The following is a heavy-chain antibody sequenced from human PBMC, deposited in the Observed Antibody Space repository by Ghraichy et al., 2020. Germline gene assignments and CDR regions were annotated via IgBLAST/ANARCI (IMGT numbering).Heavy chain of an antibody. CDR1: GFTFSSYA. Sequence: GGSLRLSCAASGFTFSSYAMSWVRQAPGKGLEWVSGISGSGVSTYYADSVKGRFTISRDNSKNTLYLQMNSLRGEDTAVYYCAKDGYSSGRIFDYWGQGTLVTVSS. CDR3: AKDGYSSGRIFDY. V-gene: IGHV3-23*01. CDR2: ISGSGVST. J-gene: IGHJ4*02. D-gene: IGHD6-19*01.